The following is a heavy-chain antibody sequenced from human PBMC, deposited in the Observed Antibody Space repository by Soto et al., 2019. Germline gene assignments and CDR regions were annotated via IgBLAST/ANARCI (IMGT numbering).Heavy chain of an antibody. Sequence: EVQLVESGGGLVKPGRSLRLSCASFGFNFAESAMSWFRQAPGKGLEWVGFIRSKTYGGTTEYAASAKGRFTISRDDSKSIAYVQMNSLKVEDTALYYCSRGPVPAAKDAFDIWGQGTLVTVSS. CDR3: SRGPVPAAKDAFDI. CDR1: GFNFAESA. D-gene: IGHD2-2*01. J-gene: IGHJ3*02. V-gene: IGHV3-49*05. CDR2: IRSKTYGGTT.